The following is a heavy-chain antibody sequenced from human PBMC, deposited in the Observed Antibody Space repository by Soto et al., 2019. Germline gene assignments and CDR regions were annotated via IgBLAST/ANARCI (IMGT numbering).Heavy chain of an antibody. V-gene: IGHV4-59*08. D-gene: IGHD2-15*01. CDR2: IYYSGST. CDR3: ARIPTPTKDY. Sequence: SWTLALTCTVSGGSISSYYWSWIRQPPGKGLEWIGYIYYSGSTNYNPSLKSRVTISVDTSKNQFSLKLSSVTAADTAAYYCARIPTPTKDYWGQGTLVPVSS. CDR1: GGSISSYY. J-gene: IGHJ4*02.